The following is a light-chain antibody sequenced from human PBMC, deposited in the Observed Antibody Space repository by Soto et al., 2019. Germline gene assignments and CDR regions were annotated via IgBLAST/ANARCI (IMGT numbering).Light chain of an antibody. CDR2: EGS. CDR3: CSYAGSSTSYV. V-gene: IGLV2-23*01. CDR1: SSDVGSYNL. Sequence: QSALTQPASGSGSPGQSITISCTGTSSDVGSYNLVSRYQQHPGKAPKLMIYEGSKRPSGVSNRFSGSKSGNTASLTISGLQAEDEADYYCCSYAGSSTSYVFGTGTKVTVL. J-gene: IGLJ1*01.